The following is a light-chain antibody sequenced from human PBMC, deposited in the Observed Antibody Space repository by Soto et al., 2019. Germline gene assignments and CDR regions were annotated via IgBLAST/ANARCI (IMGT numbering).Light chain of an antibody. CDR2: EVS. Sequence: QSALTQPPSASGSPGQSVTISRTGTSSDVGAYKYVSWYQQYPGKAPKLMIYEVSKRPSGLPDRFSGSKSGNTASLTVSGLQAEDEADYYCTSYVGSNIWVFGGGTKLTVL. V-gene: IGLV2-8*01. CDR3: TSYVGSNIWV. J-gene: IGLJ3*02. CDR1: SSDVGAYKY.